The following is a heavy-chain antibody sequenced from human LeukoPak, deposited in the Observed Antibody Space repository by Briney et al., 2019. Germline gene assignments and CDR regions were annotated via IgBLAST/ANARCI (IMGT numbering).Heavy chain of an antibody. CDR1: GFTFSNAW. CDR2: IKSKTDGGTT. CDR3: TTEGHFWSGSYYFDY. D-gene: IGHD3-3*02. Sequence: PGGSLRLSCAASGFTFSNAWMSWVCQAPGKGPEWVGRIKSKTDGGTTDYAAPVKGRFTISRDDSKNTLYLQMNSLKTEDTAVYYCTTEGHFWSGSYYFDYWGQGTLVTVSS. J-gene: IGHJ4*02. V-gene: IGHV3-15*01.